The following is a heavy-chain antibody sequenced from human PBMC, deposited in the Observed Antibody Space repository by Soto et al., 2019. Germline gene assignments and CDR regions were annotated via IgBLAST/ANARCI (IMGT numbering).Heavy chain of an antibody. CDR2: ISSSNSTI. Sequence: GGSLRLSCAAAGVSCSSYSMNWFRQAPGKGLEWVSYISSSNSTIYYADSVKGRFTVSRDNAKNSLYLQMSNLRAEDTAVYYCARASPYDTLTGYYPEWGQGTLVTVSS. D-gene: IGHD3-9*01. J-gene: IGHJ4*02. CDR3: ARASPYDTLTGYYPE. V-gene: IGHV3-48*04. CDR1: GVSCSSYS.